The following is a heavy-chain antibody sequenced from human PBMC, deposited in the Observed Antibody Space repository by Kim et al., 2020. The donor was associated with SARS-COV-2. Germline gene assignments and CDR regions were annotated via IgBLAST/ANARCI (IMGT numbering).Heavy chain of an antibody. CDR2: ISYDGSNK. D-gene: IGHD6-13*01. J-gene: IGHJ4*02. Sequence: GGSLRLSCAASGFTFSSYAMHWVRQAPGKGLEWVAVISYDGSNKYYAYSVKGRFTISRDNSKNTLYLQMNSLRAEDTAVYYCARDPPYSSSWYYFDYWGQGTLVTVSS. CDR1: GFTFSSYA. CDR3: ARDPPYSSSWYYFDY. V-gene: IGHV3-30*04.